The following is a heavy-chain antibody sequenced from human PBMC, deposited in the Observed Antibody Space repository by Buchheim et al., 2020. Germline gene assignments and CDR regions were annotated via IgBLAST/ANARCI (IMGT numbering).Heavy chain of an antibody. CDR2: MNPNSGNT. CDR1: GYTFTSYY. Sequence: QVQLVQSGAEVKKPGASVKVSCKASGYTFTSYYMHWVRQAPGQGLEWMGWMNPNSGNTGYAQKFQGRVTMTRNTSISTAYMELSSLRSEDTAVYYCARVSVTTGYYYGMDVWGQGTT. V-gene: IGHV1-8*02. J-gene: IGHJ6*02. CDR3: ARVSVTTGYYYGMDV. D-gene: IGHD4-17*01.